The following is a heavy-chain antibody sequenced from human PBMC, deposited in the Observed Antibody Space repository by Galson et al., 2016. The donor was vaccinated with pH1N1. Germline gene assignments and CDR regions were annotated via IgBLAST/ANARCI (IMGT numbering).Heavy chain of an antibody. CDR1: GFLLTDRF. V-gene: IGHV3-53*01. Sequence: SLRLSCAATGFLLTDRFMSWVRQAPGKRLEWVSIIYPGGGAYYAAVAEGRFTISRDTSKNMLVLHMNDLRADDTALYYCAVDTVPNGADHWGQGTLVTVSS. CDR3: AVDTVPNGADH. J-gene: IGHJ5*02. D-gene: IGHD4-17*01. CDR2: IYPGGGA.